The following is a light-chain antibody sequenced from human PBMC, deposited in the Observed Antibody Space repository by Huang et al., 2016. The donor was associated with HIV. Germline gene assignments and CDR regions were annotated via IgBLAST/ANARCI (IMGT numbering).Light chain of an antibody. CDR2: DAS. V-gene: IGKV3D-20*01. CDR3: QQYGSTPLT. J-gene: IGKJ4*01. CDR1: QSVTGNH. Sequence: EIVLTQTPATLSLSPGERVTLSCRASQSVTGNHLAWYQKKPGLAPRLLIYDASNRATGIPDRFSGSGSGTDFTLTISRLEPEDFAGYYCQQYGSTPLTFGGGTKVEI.